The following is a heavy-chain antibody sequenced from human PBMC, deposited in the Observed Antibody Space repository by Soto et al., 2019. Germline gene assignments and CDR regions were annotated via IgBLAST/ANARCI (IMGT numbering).Heavy chain of an antibody. Sequence: ASVKVSCKASGYTFTSYYMHWVRQAPGQGLEWMGIINPSGGSTSYAQKFQGRVTMTRDTSTSTVYMELSSLRSEDTAVYCCASGDSPYYDFWSGPFWYYGMDVWGQGTTVTVSS. J-gene: IGHJ6*02. D-gene: IGHD3-3*01. CDR3: ASGDSPYYDFWSGPFWYYGMDV. V-gene: IGHV1-46*01. CDR1: GYTFTSYY. CDR2: INPSGGST.